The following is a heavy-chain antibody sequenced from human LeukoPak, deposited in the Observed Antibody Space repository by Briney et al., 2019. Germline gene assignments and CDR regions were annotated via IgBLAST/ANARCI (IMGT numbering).Heavy chain of an antibody. Sequence: ETSETLSLTCTVSGGSISSYYWGWIRQPPGKGLEWIGSIYYSGSTNYNPSLKSRVTISVDTSKNQFSLKLSSVTAADTAVYYCARVSKYYYDSSGYPPTYYFDYWGQGTLVTVSS. V-gene: IGHV4-59*01. CDR3: ARVSKYYYDSSGYPPTYYFDY. D-gene: IGHD3-22*01. CDR1: GGSISSYY. J-gene: IGHJ4*02. CDR2: IYYSGST.